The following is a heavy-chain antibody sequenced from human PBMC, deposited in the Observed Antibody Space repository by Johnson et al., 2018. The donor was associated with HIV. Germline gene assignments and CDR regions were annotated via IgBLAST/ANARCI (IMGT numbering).Heavy chain of an antibody. CDR1: GFTFSSYA. CDR3: ARDELGEDAFDI. Sequence: EVQLVESGGGLVQPGGSLRLSCAASGFTFSSYAMSWVRQAPGKGLEWVSSISGSGGSTYYADSVKGRFTISRDNSKNTLCLQMNSLRAEDTAVYYCARDELGEDAFDIWGQGTMVTVSS. V-gene: IGHV3-23*04. D-gene: IGHD3-16*01. CDR2: ISGSGGST. J-gene: IGHJ3*02.